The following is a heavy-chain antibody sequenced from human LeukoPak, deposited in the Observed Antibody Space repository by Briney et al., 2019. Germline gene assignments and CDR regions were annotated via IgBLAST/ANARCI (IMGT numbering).Heavy chain of an antibody. CDR2: INPSGGST. J-gene: IGHJ4*02. V-gene: IGHV1-46*01. CDR3: AREMGSGLDDY. CDR1: GYTFTSYY. Sequence: ASVKASCKASGYTFTSYYMHWVRQAPGQGLEWMGIINPSGGSTSYAQKFQGRVTMTRDTSTSTVYMELSSLRSEDTAVYYCAREMGSGLDDYWGQGTLVTVSS. D-gene: IGHD2-15*01.